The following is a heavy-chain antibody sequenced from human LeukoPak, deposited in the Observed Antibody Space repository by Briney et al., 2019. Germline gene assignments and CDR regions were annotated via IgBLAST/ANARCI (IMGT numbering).Heavy chain of an antibody. CDR2: IRYDGSNK. CDR1: GFTFSNYG. D-gene: IGHD6-13*01. J-gene: IGHJ3*02. CDR3: AKDLSSSWLSGAFDI. V-gene: IGHV3-30*02. Sequence: GGSVRLSCAASGFTFSNYGMHWVRQAPGKGLEWVAFIRYDGSNKYYADSVKGRFTISRDNSKNTLFPQMNSLRAEDTAVYYCAKDLSSSWLSGAFDIWGQGTMVTVSS.